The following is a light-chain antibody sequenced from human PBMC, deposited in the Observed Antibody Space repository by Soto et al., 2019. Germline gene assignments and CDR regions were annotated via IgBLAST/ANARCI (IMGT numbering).Light chain of an antibody. CDR1: QGIRND. CDR2: AAS. J-gene: IGKJ1*01. Sequence: DIQMTQSPSSLSASVGDRVTITCRASQGIRNDLGWYQQKPGKAPKRLIYAASSLQSGVPSRFSGSGFWTKFTPIISSLQPEDFVTDYCLQHNTYPLPFGRGTKVEI. V-gene: IGKV1-17*01. CDR3: LQHNTYPLP.